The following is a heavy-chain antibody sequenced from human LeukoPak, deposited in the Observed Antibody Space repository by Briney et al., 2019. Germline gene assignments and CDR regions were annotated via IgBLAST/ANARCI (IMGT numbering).Heavy chain of an antibody. J-gene: IGHJ4*02. CDR3: ARQSRGRNFDY. D-gene: IGHD3-22*01. V-gene: IGHV3-23*01. Sequence: GGSLRLSCAASGFTFSSYAMSWVRQAPGKGLEWVSAISGSGGSTYYADSVKGRFTISRDNSKNTLYPQMNSLRAEDTAVYYCARQSRGRNFDYWGQGTLVTVSS. CDR2: ISGSGGST. CDR1: GFTFSSYA.